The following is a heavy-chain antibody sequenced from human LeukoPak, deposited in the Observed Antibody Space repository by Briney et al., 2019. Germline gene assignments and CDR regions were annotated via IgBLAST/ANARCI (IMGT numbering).Heavy chain of an antibody. J-gene: IGHJ4*02. Sequence: SETLSLTCTVSGGSISSYYWSWIRQPAGKGLEWIGRIFGSGSSSYNPSLESRVTMSVDTSKNQFSLKLSSMTAADTAVYYCVREIANYGIDYWGQGTLVTVSS. CDR1: GGSISSYY. V-gene: IGHV4-4*07. D-gene: IGHD3-10*01. CDR2: IFGSGSS. CDR3: VREIANYGIDY.